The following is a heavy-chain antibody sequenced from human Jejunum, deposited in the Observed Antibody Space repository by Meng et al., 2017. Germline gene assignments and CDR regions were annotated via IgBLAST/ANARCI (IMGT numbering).Heavy chain of an antibody. CDR3: AREDLKSGRPKAGFDY. V-gene: IGHV1-46*01. J-gene: IGHJ4*02. CDR1: GYTLTSYY. Sequence: ASVKVSCKASGYTLTSYYMHWVRHAPGQGLEWMSVVNGNGIDSEYAQNFRGRLTMTRDKSTSTVYMELNSLTSEDTAMYYCAREDLKSGRPKAGFDYWGQGTLVTVSS. CDR2: VNGNGIDS. D-gene: IGHD3-3*01.